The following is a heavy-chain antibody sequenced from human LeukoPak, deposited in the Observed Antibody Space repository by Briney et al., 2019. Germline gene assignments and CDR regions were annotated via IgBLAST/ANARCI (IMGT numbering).Heavy chain of an antibody. D-gene: IGHD2-21*02. CDR2: ITGSSDST. CDR1: GFTFSSDA. CDR3: VRDLRGANCGGDCLVF. Sequence: GGSLRLSSAVSGFTFSSDAMSWVRQAPGKGLEWVSAITGSSDSTYYADSVKGRFTISRDNSKNTLYLQMNSLRAEDTAVYYCVRDLRGANCGGDCLVFWGQGTLVTVSS. V-gene: IGHV3-23*01. J-gene: IGHJ4*02.